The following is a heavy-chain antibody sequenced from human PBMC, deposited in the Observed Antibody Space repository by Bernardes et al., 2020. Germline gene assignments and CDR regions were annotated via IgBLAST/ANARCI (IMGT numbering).Heavy chain of an antibody. D-gene: IGHD3-3*01. J-gene: IGHJ5*02. CDR3: AKSREYFTIFGVVINWFDP. Sequence: SASLRLTCAVYGGSFSGYYRSWIRQPPGKGLEWIGEINTSGRTTYNPSLKSRVTISVDTSKNQFSLKLSSVTAADTAVYYCAKSREYFTIFGVVINWFDPRGQGTLV. CDR1: GGSFSGYY. CDR2: INTSGRT. V-gene: IGHV4-34*01.